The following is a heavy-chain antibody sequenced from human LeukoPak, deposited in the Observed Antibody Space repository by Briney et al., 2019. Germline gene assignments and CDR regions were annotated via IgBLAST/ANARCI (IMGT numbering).Heavy chain of an antibody. CDR1: AFTFSSYG. CDR3: ARDRGIAAAGTGY. CDR2: IWYDGSNK. V-gene: IGHV3-33*01. D-gene: IGHD6-13*01. Sequence: GRSLRLSCAASAFTFSSYGMQWVRQAPGKGLEWVAVIWYDGSNKYYADSVKGRFTISRDNSKNTLYLQMNSLRAEDTAVYYCARDRGIAAAGTGYWGQGSLVIVDS. J-gene: IGHJ4*02.